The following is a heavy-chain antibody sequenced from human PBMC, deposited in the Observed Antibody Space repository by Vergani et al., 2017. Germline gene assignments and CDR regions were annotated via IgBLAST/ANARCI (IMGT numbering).Heavy chain of an antibody. J-gene: IGHJ5*01. Sequence: DVRLAESGGGFFQPGGSLRLSCSASGFSFNSYWMHWVRQVPGKGLLWVSRIKSDGSITAYADSVKGRFTISRDNAQNTLYLQMNSLRVEDTGVYYCARARCIETCYMSNWLDSWGQGTLVTVSS. D-gene: IGHD3-9*01. CDR1: GFSFNSYW. CDR2: IKSDGSIT. V-gene: IGHV3-74*03. CDR3: ARARCIETCYMSNWLDS.